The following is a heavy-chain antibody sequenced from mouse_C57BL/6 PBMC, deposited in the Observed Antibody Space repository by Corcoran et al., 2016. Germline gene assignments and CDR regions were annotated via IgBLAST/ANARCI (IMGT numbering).Heavy chain of an antibody. J-gene: IGHJ3*01. V-gene: IGHV1-66*01. D-gene: IGHD2-1*01. Sequence: QVQLQQSGPELVKPGASVKISCKASGYSFTSYYIHGVKQRPGQRLEWIGWIYPGSGNTKYNEKFKGKATLTADTSSSTAYMQLSSLTSEDSAVYYCARDGLDYGNLFAYWGQGTLVTVSA. CDR2: IYPGSGNT. CDR1: GYSFTSYY. CDR3: ARDGLDYGNLFAY.